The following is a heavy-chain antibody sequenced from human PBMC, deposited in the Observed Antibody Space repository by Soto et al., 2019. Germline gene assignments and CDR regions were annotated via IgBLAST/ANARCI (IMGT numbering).Heavy chain of an antibody. Sequence: QLQLQESGPGLVKPSETLSLTCTVSGGSISSSSYYWGWIRQPPGKGLERIGNVYYSGTTYYNPSHKSRVTISVDTSKNEFSLILSSVTAGDTAVYYCARRMATKGRPFDYWGQGTLVTVSS. V-gene: IGHV4-39*01. CDR2: VYYSGTT. D-gene: IGHD5-12*01. J-gene: IGHJ4*02. CDR3: ARRMATKGRPFDY. CDR1: GGSISSSSYY.